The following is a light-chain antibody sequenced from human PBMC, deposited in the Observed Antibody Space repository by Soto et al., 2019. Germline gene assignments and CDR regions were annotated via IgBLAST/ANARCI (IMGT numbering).Light chain of an antibody. CDR2: EGS. Sequence: QSALTQPASVSGSPGQSITISCTGTSSDVGSYNLVSWYQQHPGKAPKLMIYEGSKRPSGVSDRFSGSKSGYTASLTISGLQEEDEADYYCCSYAGSSTFEVFGGGTKVTVL. V-gene: IGLV2-23*03. CDR3: CSYAGSSTFEV. CDR1: SSDVGSYNL. J-gene: IGLJ3*02.